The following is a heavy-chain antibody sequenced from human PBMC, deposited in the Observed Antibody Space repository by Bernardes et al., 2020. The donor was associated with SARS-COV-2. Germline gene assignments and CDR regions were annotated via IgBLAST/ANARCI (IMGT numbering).Heavy chain of an antibody. CDR2: IYHSGST. V-gene: IGHV4-4*02. D-gene: IGHD1-26*01. CDR1: GGSISSSNW. J-gene: IGHJ5*02. CDR3: ARVPINQSKYPGSWFDP. Sequence: SETLSLTCAVSGGSISSSNWWSWVRQPPGKGLEWIGEIYHSGSTNYNPSLKSRVTISVDKSKNQFSLKLSSVTAADTAVYYCARVPINQSKYPGSWFDPWGQRTLVTVSS.